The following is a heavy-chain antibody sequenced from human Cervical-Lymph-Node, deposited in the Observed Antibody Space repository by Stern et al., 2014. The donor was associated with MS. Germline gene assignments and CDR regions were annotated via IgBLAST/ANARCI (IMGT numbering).Heavy chain of an antibody. V-gene: IGHV3-66*01. CDR1: GVDITINY. CDR3: ARDVRGVIRFDA. D-gene: IGHD3-10*02. Sequence: EVQLVESGGGLVQPGGSLRLSCAASGVDITINYMSWVRQAPGKGLEWVSVLYTGGTTFYADSVKGRFTISRDDSKNTVYLQMTSLSAEDTGVYYCARDVRGVIRFDAWGQGTLVTVSS. J-gene: IGHJ4*02. CDR2: LYTGGTT.